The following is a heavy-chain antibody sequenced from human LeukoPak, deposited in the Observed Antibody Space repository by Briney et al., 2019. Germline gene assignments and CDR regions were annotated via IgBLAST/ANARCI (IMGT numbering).Heavy chain of an antibody. V-gene: IGHV3-21*01. J-gene: IGHJ4*02. Sequence: GGSLRLSCVASGFTFSAYTMNWVRQAPGKGLEWVASISSSSTYIFYADSVKGRFTISRDNSKNTLYLQMNSLRAEDTAVYYCASPKSVYSNYPIFDYWGQGTLVTVSS. CDR2: ISSSSTYI. CDR3: ASPKSVYSNYPIFDY. CDR1: GFTFSAYT. D-gene: IGHD4-11*01.